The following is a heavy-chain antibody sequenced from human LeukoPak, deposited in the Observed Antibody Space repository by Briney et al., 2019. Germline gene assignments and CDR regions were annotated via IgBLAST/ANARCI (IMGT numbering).Heavy chain of an antibody. V-gene: IGHV4-59*01. CDR2: IYYSGST. Sequence: SETLSLTCTVSGGSISSYYWSWIRQPPGKGLGWSGGIYYSGSTNYNPSLKSRVTISVDTSKNQFSLKLSSVTAADTAVYYCARVTTYYYDSSEGSWFDPWGQGTLVTVSS. CDR3: ARVTTYYYDSSEGSWFDP. D-gene: IGHD3-22*01. J-gene: IGHJ5*02. CDR1: GGSISSYY.